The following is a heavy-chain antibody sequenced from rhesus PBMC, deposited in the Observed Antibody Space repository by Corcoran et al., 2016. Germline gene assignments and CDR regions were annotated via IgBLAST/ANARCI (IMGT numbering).Heavy chain of an antibody. J-gene: IGHJ3*01. V-gene: IGHV5S1*01. CDR3: ARGWGTVTVFDF. CDR1: GYSFTSRW. Sequence: EVQLVQSGAEVKRPGESLRISCKTSGYSFTSRWISWVRQMPGKGLDWMGCPLPGDPDTRYSPSCQGQVTSSAEKSISTTYLQWSSLKASDTATYYCARGWGTVTVFDFWGQGLRVTVSS. D-gene: IGHD4-23*01. CDR2: PLPGDPDT.